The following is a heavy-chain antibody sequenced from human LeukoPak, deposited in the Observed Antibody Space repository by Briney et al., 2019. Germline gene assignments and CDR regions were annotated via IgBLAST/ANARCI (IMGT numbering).Heavy chain of an antibody. CDR3: VRRGLIETEYLER. CDR1: GFTFNTFS. D-gene: IGHD3-10*01. Sequence: PGGSLILSCAASGFTFNTFSMNWVRQAPGKGPEWVSYISSSGTTTYYADSVKGRFTISRDNAKNSLYLQMNSLRAEDTAVYYCVRRGLIETEYLERWGQGTLVIVSS. J-gene: IGHJ1*01. V-gene: IGHV3-48*04. CDR2: ISSSGTTT.